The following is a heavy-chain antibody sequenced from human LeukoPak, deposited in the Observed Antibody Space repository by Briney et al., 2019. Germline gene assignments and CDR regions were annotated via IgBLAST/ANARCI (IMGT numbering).Heavy chain of an antibody. CDR1: GFTVSSNY. D-gene: IGHD4-17*01. CDR3: ARGTLTTLIQH. Sequence: PGGSLRLSCAASGFTVSSNYMSWVRQAPGKGLEWVSVTYSGGSTYYADSVKGRFTISRDNSKNTLYLQMNSLRAEDTAVYYCARGTLTTLIQHWGQGTLVTVSS. V-gene: IGHV3-66*01. J-gene: IGHJ1*01. CDR2: TYSGGST.